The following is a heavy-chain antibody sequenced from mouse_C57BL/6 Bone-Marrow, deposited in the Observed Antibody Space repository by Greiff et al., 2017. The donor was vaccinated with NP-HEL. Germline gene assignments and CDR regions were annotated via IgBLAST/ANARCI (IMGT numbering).Heavy chain of an antibody. J-gene: IGHJ3*01. Sequence: QVHVKQPGAELVKPGASVKLSCKASGYTFTSYWMQWVKQRPGQGLEWIGEIDPSDSYTNYNQKFKGKATLTVDTSSSTAYMQLSSLTSEDSAVYYCARFAYWGQGTLVTVSA. CDR2: IDPSDSYT. CDR3: ARFAY. V-gene: IGHV1-50*01. CDR1: GYTFTSYW.